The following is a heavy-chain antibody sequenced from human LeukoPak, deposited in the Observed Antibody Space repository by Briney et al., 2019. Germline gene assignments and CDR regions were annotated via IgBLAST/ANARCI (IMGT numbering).Heavy chain of an antibody. CDR2: ISYDGSNK. V-gene: IGHV3-30*03. J-gene: IGHJ2*01. D-gene: IGHD2-21*02. Sequence: PGRSLRLSCAASGFTFSSYGMHWVRQAPGKGLEWVAVISYDGSNKYYADSVKGRFTISRDNSKNTLYLQMNSLRAEDTALYYCGREVWGGDCVGWYFDLWGRGTRVTVSS. CDR1: GFTFSSYG. CDR3: GREVWGGDCVGWYFDL.